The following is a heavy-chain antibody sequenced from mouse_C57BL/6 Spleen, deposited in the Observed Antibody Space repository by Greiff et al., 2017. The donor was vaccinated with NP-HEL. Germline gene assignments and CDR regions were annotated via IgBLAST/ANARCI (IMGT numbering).Heavy chain of an antibody. D-gene: IGHD1-2*01. CDR3: ARDTRLFDY. CDR2: IRNKANGYTT. V-gene: IGHV7-3*01. J-gene: IGHJ2*01. CDR1: GFTFTDYY. Sequence: EVHLVESGGGLVQPGGSLSLSCAASGFTFTDYYMSWVRQPPGKALEWLGFIRNKANGYTTEYSASVKGRFTISRDNSQSILYLQMNALRAEDSATYDCARDTRLFDYWGQGTTLTVSS.